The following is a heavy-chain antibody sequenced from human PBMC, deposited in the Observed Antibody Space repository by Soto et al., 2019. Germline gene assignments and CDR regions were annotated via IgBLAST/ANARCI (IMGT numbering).Heavy chain of an antibody. CDR3: AKDRPYGGNLPHLDY. CDR1: GFTFSSYA. D-gene: IGHD4-17*01. J-gene: IGHJ4*02. V-gene: IGHV3-23*01. Sequence: PGGSLRLSCAASGFTFSSYAMSWVRQAPGKGLEWVSAISGSGGSTYYADSVKGRFTISRDNSKNTLYLQMNSLRAEDTALYYCAKDRPYGGNLPHLDYWGQGTLVTVSS. CDR2: ISGSGGST.